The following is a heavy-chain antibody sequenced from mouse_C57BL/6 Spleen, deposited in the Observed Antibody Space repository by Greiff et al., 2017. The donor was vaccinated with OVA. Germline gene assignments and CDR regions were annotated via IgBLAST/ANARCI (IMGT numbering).Heavy chain of an antibody. D-gene: IGHD1-1*01. CDR1: GFTFSSYA. J-gene: IGHJ2*01. CDR3: ARDLYGSSYKGIFDY. Sequence: EVQLVESGGGLVKPGGSLKLSCAASGFTFSSYAMSWVRQTPEKRLEWVATISDGGSYTYYPDNVKGRFTISRDNAKNNLYLQMSHLKSEDTAMYYCARDLYGSSYKGIFDYWGQGTTLTVSS. V-gene: IGHV5-4*01. CDR2: ISDGGSYT.